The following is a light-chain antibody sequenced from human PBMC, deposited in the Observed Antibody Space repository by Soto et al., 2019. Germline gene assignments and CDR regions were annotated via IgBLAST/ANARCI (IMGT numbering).Light chain of an antibody. Sequence: THSAAALSLTPKERTRLSRRASQKVDSRLAWYQHKPGQAPRLLIYRTSNRATGISARFSGSGSGTEFTLTISSLQSEDFAVYYCHQYKSWPRTFGQGTKVDIK. V-gene: IGKV3D-15*01. CDR1: QKVDSR. J-gene: IGKJ1*01. CDR3: HQYKSWPRT. CDR2: RTS.